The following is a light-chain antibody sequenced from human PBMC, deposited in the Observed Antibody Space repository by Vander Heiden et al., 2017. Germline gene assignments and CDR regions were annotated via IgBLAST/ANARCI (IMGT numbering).Light chain of an antibody. CDR2: GSA. V-gene: IGKV3-20*01. CDR3: QQYGSSMWT. J-gene: IGKJ1*01. CDR1: QSVSSNL. Sequence: EIVLPQSPGPLSLSPGERATLSCRASQSVSSNLHACQQKIPAQAPLLLIYGSASRATVIPDRCSGSWSATDFTLTISRLEPEDVAVYYCQQYGSSMWTFGQGTKVEIK.